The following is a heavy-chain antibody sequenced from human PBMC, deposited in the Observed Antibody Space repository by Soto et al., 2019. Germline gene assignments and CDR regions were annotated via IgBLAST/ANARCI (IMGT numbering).Heavy chain of an antibody. CDR3: ARSMDTGYYYYGMDV. Sequence: QVQLRESGPGLVKPSETLSLTCTVSAASITNYYWSWIRQPPGKGLEWIAYIYYSGSTNYNPSLKSRVTISIDTSRTQFSLKLSSVTAADTAMYDCARSMDTGYYYYGMDVWGQGTTVTVSS. CDR1: AASITNYY. J-gene: IGHJ6*02. V-gene: IGHV4-59*01. CDR2: IYYSGST.